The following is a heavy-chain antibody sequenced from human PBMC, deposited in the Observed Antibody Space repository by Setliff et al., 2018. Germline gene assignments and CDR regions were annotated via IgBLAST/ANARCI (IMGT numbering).Heavy chain of an antibody. Sequence: ASVKVSCKASAYTFTSYAMNWVRQAPGQGLEWMGWINTNTGNPTYAQGFTGRFVFSLDTSVSTAYLQISSLKAEDTAVYYCASARPHFGVVIRSPPDYWGQGTLVTV. J-gene: IGHJ4*02. CDR1: AYTFTSYA. V-gene: IGHV7-4-1*02. D-gene: IGHD3-3*01. CDR2: INTNTGNP. CDR3: ASARPHFGVVIRSPPDY.